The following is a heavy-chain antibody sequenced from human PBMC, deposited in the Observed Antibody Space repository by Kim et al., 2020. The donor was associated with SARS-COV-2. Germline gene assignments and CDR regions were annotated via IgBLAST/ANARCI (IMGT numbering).Heavy chain of an antibody. Sequence: GGSLRLSCAASGVTVRGYWMSWVRQAPGKGMEWVANIKGDGSEKNYVDSVKGRYTISRDDAKNSLDLQMSSLRVEDTAVYYCARGVDWFDPWGRGTLVTVSS. CDR1: GVTVRGYW. CDR2: IKGDGSEK. V-gene: IGHV3-7*04. J-gene: IGHJ5*02. CDR3: ARGVDWFDP.